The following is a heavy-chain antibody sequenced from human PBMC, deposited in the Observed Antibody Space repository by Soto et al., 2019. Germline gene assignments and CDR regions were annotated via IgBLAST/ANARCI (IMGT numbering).Heavy chain of an antibody. CDR1: GYTFTSYG. V-gene: IGHV1-18*01. J-gene: IGHJ6*02. D-gene: IGHD3-3*01. Sequence: ASVKVSCKASGYTFTSYGISWVRQAPGQGLEWMGWISAYNGNTNYAQKLQGRVTMTTDTSTSTAYMELRSLRSDDTAVYYCARGRGRRFLEWFLDAPEYYYYDMDVWGQGTTVTVSS. CDR3: ARGRGRRFLEWFLDAPEYYYYDMDV. CDR2: ISAYNGNT.